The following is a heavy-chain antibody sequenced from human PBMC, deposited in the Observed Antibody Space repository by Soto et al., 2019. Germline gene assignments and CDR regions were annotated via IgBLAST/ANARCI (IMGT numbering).Heavy chain of an antibody. CDR1: GASFSHFY. CDR2: IYDSGST. J-gene: IGHJ4*02. D-gene: IGHD3-9*01. V-gene: IGHV4-59*08. Sequence: PSETLSLTCTVSGASFSHFYWSWIRQAPGKGLEWLGYIYDSGSTTYNPSVKSRVTISVDTSKNQFSLKLSSVTAADTAVYYCAGQGRVLRYFDWLLTVPTSWGQGTLVTVSS. CDR3: AGQGRVLRYFDWLLTVPTS.